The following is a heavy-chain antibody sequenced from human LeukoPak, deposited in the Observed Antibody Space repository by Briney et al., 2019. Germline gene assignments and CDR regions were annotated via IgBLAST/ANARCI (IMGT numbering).Heavy chain of an antibody. CDR2: IYYSGSI. Sequence: SETLSLTCTVSGGSISSYYWSWIRQPPGKELEWIGYIYYSGSINYNPSLKSRVTISVDTSKNQFSLKLSSVTAADTAVYYCARVVSYGYGAYFQHWGQGTLVTVSS. CDR1: GGSISSYY. V-gene: IGHV4-59*01. J-gene: IGHJ1*01. D-gene: IGHD5-18*01. CDR3: ARVVSYGYGAYFQH.